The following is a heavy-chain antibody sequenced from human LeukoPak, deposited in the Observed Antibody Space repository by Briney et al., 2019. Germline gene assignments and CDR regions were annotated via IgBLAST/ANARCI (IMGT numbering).Heavy chain of an antibody. V-gene: IGHV1-69*04. CDR1: GGTFSSYA. CDR2: IIPILGIA. CDR3: ARVPDIVGGRESYYYYGMDV. J-gene: IGHJ6*02. Sequence: GASVKVSCKASGGTFSSYAISWVRQAPGRGLEWMGRIIPILGIANYAQKFQGRVTITADKSTSTAYMELSSLRSEDTAVYYCARVPDIVGGRESYYYYGMDVWGQGTTVTVSS. D-gene: IGHD2-15*01.